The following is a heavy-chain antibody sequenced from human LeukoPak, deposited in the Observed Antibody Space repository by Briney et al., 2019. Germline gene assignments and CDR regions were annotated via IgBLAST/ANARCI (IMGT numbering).Heavy chain of an antibody. CDR2: INPNTGGT. Sequence: GASVKVSCKASGYTFTGYYMNWVRQAPGRGLEWMGRINPNTGGTNYAQNFQGSVTMTRDTSITTVYMELSRLRSDDTAVYYCARVGDGLNDGFDIWGQGTMVTVSS. V-gene: IGHV1-2*06. D-gene: IGHD5-24*01. J-gene: IGHJ3*02. CDR3: ARVGDGLNDGFDI. CDR1: GYTFTGYY.